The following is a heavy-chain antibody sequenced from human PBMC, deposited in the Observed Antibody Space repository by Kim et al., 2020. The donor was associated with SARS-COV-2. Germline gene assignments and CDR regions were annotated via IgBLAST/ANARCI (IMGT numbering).Heavy chain of an antibody. CDR3: ARRIFGTGFDY. D-gene: IGHD2-15*01. V-gene: IGHV3-13*01. Sequence: TYYSDSVGGRFTISRENAKNSLYLQMNSLGVGDTAVYYCARRIFGTGFDYWGRGTLVTVSS. CDR2: T. J-gene: IGHJ4*02.